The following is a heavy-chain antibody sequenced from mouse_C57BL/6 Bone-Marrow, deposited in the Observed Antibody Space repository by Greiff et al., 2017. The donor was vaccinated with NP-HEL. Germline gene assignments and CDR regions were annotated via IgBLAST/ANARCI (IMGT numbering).Heavy chain of an antibody. V-gene: IGHV3-8*01. CDR2: ISYSGST. Sequence: DVKLQESGPGLAKPSQTLSLTCSVTGYSITRDYWNWIRKFPGNKLEYMGYISYSGSTYYNPSLKSRISITRDTSKKQYYLQLNSVTTEDTATYYCARLGWFPYYFDYWGQGTTLTVSS. CDR1: GYSITRDY. D-gene: IGHD2-3*01. J-gene: IGHJ2*01. CDR3: ARLGWFPYYFDY.